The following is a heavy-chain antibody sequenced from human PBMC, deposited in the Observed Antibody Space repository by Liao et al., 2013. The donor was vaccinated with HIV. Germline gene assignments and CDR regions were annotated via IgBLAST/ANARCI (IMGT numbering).Heavy chain of an antibody. D-gene: IGHD1-26*01. CDR3: ARGPLVGANARNTDGTAYWYFDL. Sequence: QVQLQESGPGLLKPSETLSLTCTVSGGSISSYYWSWIRQPPGKGLEWIGYIYYSGSTNYNPSLKSRVTISVDTSKNQFSLKLSSVTAADTAVYYCARGPLVGANARNTDGTAYWYFDLWGRGTLVTVSS. CDR1: GGSISSYY. V-gene: IGHV4-59*01. CDR2: IYYSGST. J-gene: IGHJ2*01.